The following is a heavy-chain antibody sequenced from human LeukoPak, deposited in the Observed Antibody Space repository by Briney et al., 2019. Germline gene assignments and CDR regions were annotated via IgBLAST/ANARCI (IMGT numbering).Heavy chain of an antibody. D-gene: IGHD2-15*01. CDR2: IIPILGIA. CDR1: GGTFSSYA. V-gene: IGHV1-69*04. J-gene: IGHJ3*02. CDR3: AREGGYCSGGSCHYGDDAFDI. Sequence: SVKVSCKASGGTFSSYAISWVRQAPGQGLEWMGRIIPILGIANYAQKFQGRVTITADKSTSTAYMELSSLRSEDTAVYYCAREGGYCSGGSCHYGDDAFDIWGQGTMVTVSS.